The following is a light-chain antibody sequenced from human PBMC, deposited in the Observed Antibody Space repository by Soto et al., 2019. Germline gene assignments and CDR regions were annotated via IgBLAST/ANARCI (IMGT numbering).Light chain of an antibody. J-gene: IGLJ1*01. CDR2: EVT. CDR1: SSDVGAYNY. V-gene: IGLV2-14*01. Sequence: QSALTQPASVSGSPGQSITISCTGTSSDVGAYNYVSWYQHHPGKVPKLLIYEVTNRPSGVSDRFSGSKSGNTASLTISGLQAEDEADYYCCSYAGTYSYVFGTGTKLTVL. CDR3: CSYAGTYSYV.